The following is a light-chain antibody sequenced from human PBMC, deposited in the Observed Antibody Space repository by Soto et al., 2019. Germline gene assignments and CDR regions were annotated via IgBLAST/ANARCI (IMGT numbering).Light chain of an antibody. CDR1: QSVSSN. Sequence: EIMMTQSPATLSVSPGERATLSCRASQSVSSNLAWYQHKPGQAPRLLIFGASTRATGIPVRFSGSGSGTEFTLTISSLQSKDFAVYYYQQYDNRLMFTFGQGTKLEIK. CDR3: QQYDNRLMFT. V-gene: IGKV3-15*01. CDR2: GAS. J-gene: IGKJ2*01.